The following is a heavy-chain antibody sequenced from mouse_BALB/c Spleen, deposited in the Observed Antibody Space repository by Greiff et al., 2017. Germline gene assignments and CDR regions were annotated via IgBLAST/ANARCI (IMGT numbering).Heavy chain of an antibody. D-gene: IGHD2-1*01. J-gene: IGHJ2*01. Sequence: VQGVESGPGLVAPSQSLSITCTVSGFSLTGYGVNWVRQPPGKGLEWLGMIWGDGSTDYNSALKSRLSISKDNSKSQVFLKMNSLQTDDTAMYYCARAYGNYYFDYWGQGTTLTVSS. V-gene: IGHV2-6-7*01. CDR2: IWGDGST. CDR3: ARAYGNYYFDY. CDR1: GFSLTGYG.